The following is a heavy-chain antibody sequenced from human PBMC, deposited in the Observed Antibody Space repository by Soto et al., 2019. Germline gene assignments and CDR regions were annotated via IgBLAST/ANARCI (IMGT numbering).Heavy chain of an antibody. CDR1: GFTFSIHA. CDR2: ISYDGANK. V-gene: IGHV3-30-3*01. J-gene: IGHJ4*02. CDR3: ARGQQWLVRSSFDY. D-gene: IGHD6-19*01. Sequence: GGSLRLSCVASGFTFSIHAVHWVRQAPGKGLEWVAVISYDGANKYYADSVRGRFTLSRDNSKNTLYLQMNSLRGEDTAVYYCARGQQWLVRSSFDYWGQGTLVTVSS.